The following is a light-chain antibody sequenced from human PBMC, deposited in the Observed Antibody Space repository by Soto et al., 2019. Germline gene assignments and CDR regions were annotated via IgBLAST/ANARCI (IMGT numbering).Light chain of an antibody. J-gene: IGKJ1*01. CDR1: QSVSNN. CDR3: QQYNTFPRT. CDR2: GAS. Sequence: EIVIKQSPATLSVSKGERATLSCRASQSVSNNLAWYQQRPGQAPRLLIYGASTRATGIPAKFSGSGSGTDFTLTISSLQPEDVAVYYCQQYNTFPRTFGQGTKVDVK. V-gene: IGKV3-15*01.